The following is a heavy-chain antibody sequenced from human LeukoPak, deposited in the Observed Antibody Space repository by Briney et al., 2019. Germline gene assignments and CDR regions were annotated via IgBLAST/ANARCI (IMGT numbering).Heavy chain of an antibody. J-gene: IGHJ4*02. CDR3: ARFEDNGDYFDH. V-gene: IGHV4-39*01. CDR1: GGSISRDTYY. CDR2: IYYSGTT. Sequence: SXTLSLTCTVSGGSISRDTYYWSWIRQPPGKRLEWIVIIYYSGTTYYNPSLKSRVTMFVDTSKHQFSLKLTAVTAADTAVYYCARFEDNGDYFDHWGQGALVAVSS. D-gene: IGHD4-17*01.